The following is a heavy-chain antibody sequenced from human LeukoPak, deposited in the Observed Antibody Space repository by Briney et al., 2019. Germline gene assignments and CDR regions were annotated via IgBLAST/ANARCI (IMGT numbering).Heavy chain of an antibody. V-gene: IGHV1-69*13. CDR3: ATRPKDIVVVVAATPHYYYYGMDV. J-gene: IGHJ6*02. CDR2: IIPIFGTA. D-gene: IGHD2-15*01. CDR1: GYTFTSYG. Sequence: GASVKVSCKASGYTFTSYGISWVRQAPGQGLEWMGGIIPIFGTANYAQKFQGRVTITADESTSTAYMELSSLRSEDTAVYYCATRPKDIVVVVAATPHYYYYGMDVWGQGTTVTVSS.